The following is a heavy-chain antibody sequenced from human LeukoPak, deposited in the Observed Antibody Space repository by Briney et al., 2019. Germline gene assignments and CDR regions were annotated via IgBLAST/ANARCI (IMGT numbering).Heavy chain of an antibody. CDR1: GVSISKTNW. V-gene: IGHV4-4*02. Sequence: PSGTLSLTCGVSGVSISKTNWWTWVRQPPGKGLEWIGEVNLQGRTNYNPSLRGRVAISVDHSANHISLKLTSVTAADTAVYYCGREGGPYRPLDYSGQGTLVTVAS. CDR2: VNLQGRT. CDR3: GREGGPYRPLDY. J-gene: IGHJ4*02.